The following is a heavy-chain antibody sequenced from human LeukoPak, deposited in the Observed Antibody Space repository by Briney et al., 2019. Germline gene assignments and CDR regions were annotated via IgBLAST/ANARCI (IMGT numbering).Heavy chain of an antibody. Sequence: PGRSLRLSCAASGFTFSSYAMHWVRQAPGKGLEWVAVIWYDGSNKYYADSVKGRFTISRDNSKNTLYLQMNSLRAEDTAVYYCAREGGYYNSNTPFDYWGQGTLVTVSS. V-gene: IGHV3-33*08. CDR3: AREGGYYNSNTPFDY. J-gene: IGHJ4*02. CDR2: IWYDGSNK. D-gene: IGHD3-10*01. CDR1: GFTFSSYA.